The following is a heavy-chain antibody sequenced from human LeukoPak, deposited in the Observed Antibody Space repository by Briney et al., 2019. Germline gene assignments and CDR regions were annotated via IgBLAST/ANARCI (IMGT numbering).Heavy chain of an antibody. CDR2: ISSNGGST. CDR1: GFTFSSYA. D-gene: IGHD1-26*01. CDR3: ARSRSYGAADY. J-gene: IGHJ4*02. Sequence: PGGSLRLSCAASGFTFSSYAMHWVRQAPGKGLEDVSAISSNGGSTYYATSVKGRFTISRDNSKNTLYLQMGSLRAEDMAVYYCARSRSYGAADYWGQGTLVTVSP. V-gene: IGHV3-64*01.